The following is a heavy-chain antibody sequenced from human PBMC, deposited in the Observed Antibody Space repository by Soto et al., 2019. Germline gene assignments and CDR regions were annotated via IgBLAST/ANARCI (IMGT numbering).Heavy chain of an antibody. J-gene: IGHJ4*02. CDR1: GYNFGHYW. D-gene: IGHD1-26*01. V-gene: IGHV5-51*01. Sequence: PAESLKISCQGPGYNFGHYWISWVRQMPGKGLEWMGFIYTADAETRHHPSFQRQLTTASDKCVNPSYLQWSRLSAADTAKYNCARHVGSNYFDFGGQGTRGPVS. CDR3: ARHVGSNYFDF. CDR2: IYTADAET.